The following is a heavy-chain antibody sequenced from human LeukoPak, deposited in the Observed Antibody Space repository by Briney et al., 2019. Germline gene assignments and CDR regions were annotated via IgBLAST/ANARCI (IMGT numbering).Heavy chain of an antibody. D-gene: IGHD3-10*01. CDR3: ARSRHYYGSGSCYGY. Sequence: SETLSLTCAVYGGSFSGYYWSWIHQPPGKGLEWIGDINHNGSTNYNPYLKSRVTISLDTSKNQFSLKLSSVTAADTAVYYCARSRHYYGSGSCYGYGGQRTLVTVSS. CDR1: GGSFSGYY. CDR2: INHNGST. J-gene: IGHJ4*02. V-gene: IGHV4-34*01.